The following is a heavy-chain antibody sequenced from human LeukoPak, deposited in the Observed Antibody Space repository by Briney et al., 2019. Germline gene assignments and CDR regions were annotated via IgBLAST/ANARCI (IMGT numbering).Heavy chain of an antibody. CDR3: ARGLVGAIDY. CDR2: IYYSGST. D-gene: IGHD1-26*01. CDR1: GGSISSSSYY. V-gene: IGHV4-39*07. J-gene: IGHJ4*02. Sequence: SETLSLTCTVSGGSISSSSYYWGWIRQPPGKGLEWIGSIYYSGSTYYNPSLKSRVTISVDTSKNQFSLKLSSVTAADTAVYYCARGLVGAIDYWGQGTLATVSS.